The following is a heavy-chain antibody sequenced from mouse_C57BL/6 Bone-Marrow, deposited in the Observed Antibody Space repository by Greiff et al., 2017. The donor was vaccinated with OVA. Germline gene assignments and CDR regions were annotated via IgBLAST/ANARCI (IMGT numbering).Heavy chain of an antibody. CDR3: ARGYYGSSFLFAY. D-gene: IGHD1-1*01. J-gene: IGHJ3*01. Sequence: VQLQQSGAELVKPGASVKLSCKASGYTFTSYWMHWVKQRPGQGLEWIGMIHPNSGSTNYNEKFKSKATLTVDKSSSTAYMQLSSLTSEDSAVYYCARGYYGSSFLFAYWGQGTLVTVSA. V-gene: IGHV1-64*01. CDR2: IHPNSGST. CDR1: GYTFTSYW.